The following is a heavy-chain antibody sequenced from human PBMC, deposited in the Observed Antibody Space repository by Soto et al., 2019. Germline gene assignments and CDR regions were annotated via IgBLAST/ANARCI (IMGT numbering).Heavy chain of an antibody. CDR3: VKAVGGTDPSSRIFGY. Sequence: GGSLRLSCAASGFTFSNCAMSWVRQAPGKGLEWVSIISGDGGSIYYADSVEGRFTISRDNSKNTLNLQMSSLRAGDTAVYYWVKAVGGTDPSSRIFGYWGLGTLVTVSS. J-gene: IGHJ4*02. CDR1: GFTFSNCA. V-gene: IGHV3-23*01. CDR2: ISGDGGSI. D-gene: IGHD1-26*01.